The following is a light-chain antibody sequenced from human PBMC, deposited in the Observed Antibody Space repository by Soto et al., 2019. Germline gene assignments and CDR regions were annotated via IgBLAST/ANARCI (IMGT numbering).Light chain of an antibody. Sequence: QSVLTQPASVSGSPGQSITISCTGTSSDVGGYNYVSWYQQHPGKAPKLMIYDVSNRPSGVSNRFSGSKSGNTASLTISGLQAEYEADYYCSSYTSNSTVVFGGGTKLTVL. J-gene: IGLJ2*01. CDR2: DVS. CDR3: SSYTSNSTVV. CDR1: SSDVGGYNY. V-gene: IGLV2-14*01.